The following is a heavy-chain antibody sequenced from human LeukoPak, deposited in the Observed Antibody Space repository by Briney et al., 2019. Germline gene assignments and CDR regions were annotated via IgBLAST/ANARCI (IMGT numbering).Heavy chain of an antibody. J-gene: IGHJ5*02. CDR1: GFTFSNYA. CDR3: ARERRGNWFDP. CDR2: ITSVSSYK. D-gene: IGHD1-1*01. Sequence: GGSLRLSCKASGFTFSNYAMNWVRQAPGKGLEWVSSITSVSSYKYYADSVKGRFTISRDNSKNTLYLQMNSLRAEDTAVYYCARERRGNWFDPWGQGTLVTVSS. V-gene: IGHV3-21*01.